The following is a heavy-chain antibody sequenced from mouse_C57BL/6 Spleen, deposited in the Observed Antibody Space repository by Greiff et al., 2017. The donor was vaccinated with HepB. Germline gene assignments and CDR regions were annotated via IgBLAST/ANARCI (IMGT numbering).Heavy chain of an antibody. Sequence: LQESGAELARPGASVKLSCKASGYTFTSYGISWVKQRTGQGLEWIGEIYPRSGNTYYNEKFKGKATLTADKSSSTAYMELRSLTSEDSAVYFCARKEPLYAMDYWGQGTSVTVSS. CDR3: ARKEPLYAMDY. CDR1: GYTFTSYG. V-gene: IGHV1-81*01. J-gene: IGHJ4*01. CDR2: IYPRSGNT.